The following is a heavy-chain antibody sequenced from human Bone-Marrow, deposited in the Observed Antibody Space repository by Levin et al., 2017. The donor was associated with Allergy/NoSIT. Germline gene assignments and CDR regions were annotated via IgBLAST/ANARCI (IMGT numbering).Heavy chain of an antibody. CDR3: ARAGDDCSGGSCYSSLTTLDY. D-gene: IGHD2-15*01. Sequence: ASVKVSCKASGYTFTGYYMHWVRQAPGQGLEWMGWINPNSGGTNYAQKFQGRVTMTRDTSISTAYMELSRLRSDDTAVYYCARAGDDCSGGSCYSSLTTLDYWGQGTLVTVSS. J-gene: IGHJ4*02. V-gene: IGHV1-2*02. CDR1: GYTFTGYY. CDR2: INPNSGGT.